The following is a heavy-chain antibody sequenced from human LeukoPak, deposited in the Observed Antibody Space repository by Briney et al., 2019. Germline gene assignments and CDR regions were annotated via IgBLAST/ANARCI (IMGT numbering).Heavy chain of an antibody. Sequence: PSETLSLTCTVSGGPISSYYWSWLRQPPGKGLEWIGYIYYSGSTNYNPSLKSRVTISVDTSKNQFSLKLSSVTAADTAVYYCARDRWGGSDWGQGTLVTVSS. CDR1: GGPISSYY. D-gene: IGHD3-10*01. J-gene: IGHJ4*02. V-gene: IGHV4-59*01. CDR2: IYYSGST. CDR3: ARDRWGGSD.